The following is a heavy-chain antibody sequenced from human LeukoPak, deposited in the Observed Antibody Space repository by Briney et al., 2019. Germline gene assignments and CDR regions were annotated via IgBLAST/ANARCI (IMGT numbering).Heavy chain of an antibody. CDR2: TYYRSKWYN. CDR1: GDSVSSNSAA. V-gene: IGHV6-1*01. D-gene: IGHD3-22*01. Sequence: SQTLSLTCAISGDSVSSNSAAWNWIRQSPSRGLEWLGRTYYRSKWYNDYAVSVKSRITINPDTSKNQFSLQLNSVTPEDTAVYCCARAYHYYDSSGHFDYWGQGTLVTVSS. J-gene: IGHJ4*02. CDR3: ARAYHYYDSSGHFDY.